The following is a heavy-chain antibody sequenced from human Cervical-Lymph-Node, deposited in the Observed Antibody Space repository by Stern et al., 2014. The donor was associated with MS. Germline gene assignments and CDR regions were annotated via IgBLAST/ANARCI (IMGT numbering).Heavy chain of an antibody. J-gene: IGHJ4*02. V-gene: IGHV4-30-4*01. CDR1: GGSISSGAYY. Sequence: VQLLESGPGLVKPSQTLSLTCTVSGGSISSGAYYWSWIRQPPGKGLEWIGYINYSWSTSYSPTLQSRLSMSVDTSKNQFALNLSSVTAADTAVYYCARGGIFDYWGQGTLVTVSS. CDR3: ARGGIFDY. CDR2: INYSWST.